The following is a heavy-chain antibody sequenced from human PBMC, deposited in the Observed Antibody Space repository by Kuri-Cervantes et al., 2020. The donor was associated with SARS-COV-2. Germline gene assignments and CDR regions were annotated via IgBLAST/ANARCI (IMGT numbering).Heavy chain of an antibody. J-gene: IGHJ4*02. CDR2: ISNSGSYT. CDR1: GFTFSSYS. Sequence: GGSLGLSCAVSGFTFSSYSMSWVRQAPGKGLEWVSSISNSGSYTYYADSVRGRFTISRDNAKNSLYLQMNSLRAEDTAVYYCARDCYDFNNGYYTGQFAYWGQGTLVTVSS. V-gene: IGHV3-21*01. CDR3: ARDCYDFNNGYYTGQFAY. D-gene: IGHD3-3*01.